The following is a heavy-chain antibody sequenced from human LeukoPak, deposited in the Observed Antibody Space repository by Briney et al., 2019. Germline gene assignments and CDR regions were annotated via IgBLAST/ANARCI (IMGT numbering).Heavy chain of an antibody. Sequence: PSEALSLTCTVSGGSISSSSYYWGWIRQPPGKGLEWIGSIYYSGSTYYNPSLKSRVTISVDTSKNQFSLKLSSVTAADTAMYYCARHRDYYDSSYLIWGQGTMVTVSS. CDR1: GGSISSSSYY. CDR2: IYYSGST. CDR3: ARHRDYYDSSYLI. V-gene: IGHV4-39*01. D-gene: IGHD3-22*01. J-gene: IGHJ3*02.